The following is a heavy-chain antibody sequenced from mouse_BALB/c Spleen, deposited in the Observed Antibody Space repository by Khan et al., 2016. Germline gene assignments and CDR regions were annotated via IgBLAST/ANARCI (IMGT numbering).Heavy chain of an antibody. CDR2: ISDGGSYT. Sequence: EVELVESGGGLVKPGGSLKLSCAASGFTFSDYYMYWVRQTPEKRLEWVATISDGGSYTYYPDSVQGRFTISRDNAKNNLYLQMSSLKSEDTAMYYGAREGLRRGFADWGQGTLVTVSA. D-gene: IGHD2-4*01. CDR1: GFTFSDYY. V-gene: IGHV5-4*02. J-gene: IGHJ3*01. CDR3: AREGLRRGFAD.